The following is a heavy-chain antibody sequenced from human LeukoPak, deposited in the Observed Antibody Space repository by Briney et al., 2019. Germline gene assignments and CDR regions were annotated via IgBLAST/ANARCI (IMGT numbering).Heavy chain of an antibody. CDR1: GFTFVDYG. Sequence: GGSLRLSCAASGFTFVDYGMHWVRQAPGKGLEWVAFIRYDGSNKYYADSVKGRFTISRDNSKNTLYLQMNSMRAEDTAVYYCAKDSRRNSGSYVFDYWGQGTLVTVSS. CDR2: IRYDGSNK. V-gene: IGHV3-30*02. J-gene: IGHJ4*02. D-gene: IGHD1-26*01. CDR3: AKDSRRNSGSYVFDY.